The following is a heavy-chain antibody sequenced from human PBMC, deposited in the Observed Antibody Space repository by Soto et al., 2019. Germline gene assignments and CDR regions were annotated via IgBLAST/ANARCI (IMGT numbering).Heavy chain of an antibody. D-gene: IGHD3-22*01. CDR2: MYYSGTT. J-gene: IGHJ4*02. V-gene: IGHV4-39*01. Sequence: QLQLQESGPGLVKPSETLSLTCTVSDDSISSRGYYWAWIRQPPGKGLEWIGSMYYSGTTDYNPSLKSRVTISVDSSRIHFSLKLISGTAADTAVYYCARQPFESSDYFDYWGQGTLVTVSS. CDR1: DDSISSRGYY. CDR3: ARQPFESSDYFDY.